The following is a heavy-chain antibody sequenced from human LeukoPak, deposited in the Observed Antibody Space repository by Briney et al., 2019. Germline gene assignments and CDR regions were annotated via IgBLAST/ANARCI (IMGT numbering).Heavy chain of an antibody. J-gene: IGHJ4*02. CDR1: GGSISRSNSY. D-gene: IGHD6-19*01. CDR2: IYDSGNT. CDR3: ATGGGIAVAHA. V-gene: IGHV4-39*02. Sequence: SETLSLTCIVSGGSISRSNSYWAWIRQPPGKGLEWIGSIYDSGNTYYNPSLGSRVTVSADTSKNHFSLKLRSVTAADTAVYYCATGGGIAVAHAWGQGSLVPVSS.